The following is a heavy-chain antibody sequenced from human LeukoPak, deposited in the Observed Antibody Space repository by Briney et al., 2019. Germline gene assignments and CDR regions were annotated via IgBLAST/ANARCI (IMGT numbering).Heavy chain of an antibody. D-gene: IGHD1-26*01. CDR1: GFTFSSYW. Sequence: GGSLRLSCAASGFTFSSYWMHWVRQGPAKGLVWVSRINSDGSSTSYADSVKGRFTISRDNAKNTLYLQMNSLRAEDTAVYYCARVSTYSAIDYWGQGTLVTVSS. CDR3: ARVSTYSAIDY. J-gene: IGHJ4*02. V-gene: IGHV3-74*01. CDR2: INSDGSST.